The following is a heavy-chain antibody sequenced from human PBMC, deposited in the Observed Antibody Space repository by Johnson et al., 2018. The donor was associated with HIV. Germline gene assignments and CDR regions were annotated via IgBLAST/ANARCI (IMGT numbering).Heavy chain of an antibody. V-gene: IGHV3-20*04. J-gene: IGHJ3*02. CDR3: ARDKFTGRQWLSYDDAFDI. Sequence: VQLVESGGGVVRPGGSLRLSCAASGFTFDDYAMSWVRQAPGEGLEWVPGLNWNGGSTGYADSVKGRITISRDNAKNSLYLQMNSQRAEDTALYYCARDKFTGRQWLSYDDAFDIWGQGTMVTVSS. D-gene: IGHD6-19*01. CDR1: GFTFDDYA. CDR2: LNWNGGST.